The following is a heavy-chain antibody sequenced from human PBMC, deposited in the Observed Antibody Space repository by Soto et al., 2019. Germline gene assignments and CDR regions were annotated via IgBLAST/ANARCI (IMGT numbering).Heavy chain of an antibody. D-gene: IGHD3-10*01. Sequence: GGSLRLSCAASGFTFSSYAMHWVRQAPGKGLEWVAVISYDGSNKYYADSGKVKFTIPRDNSKKTLYRQMNSLRAEDAAVYYCARDKTYYYGAGSYGSKDYYYYGMDVWGQGTTVTVSS. V-gene: IGHV3-30-3*01. CDR3: ARDKTYYYGAGSYGSKDYYYYGMDV. J-gene: IGHJ6*02. CDR2: ISYDGSNK. CDR1: GFTFSSYA.